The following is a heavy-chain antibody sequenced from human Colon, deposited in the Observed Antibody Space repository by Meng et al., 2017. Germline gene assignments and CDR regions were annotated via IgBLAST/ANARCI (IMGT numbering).Heavy chain of an antibody. CDR2: IDHSGTT. J-gene: IGHJ4*02. CDR1: VDSNTSCGYY. CDR3: ARADCTAGICYQFDN. V-gene: IGHV4-31*03. Sequence: PGQGRPSQTLTLTCNVSVDSNTSCGYYWSWIRQHPGKGLEWIGYIDHSGTTYDNPSLKTRLTMSVDTSKNQFSLKLTSVTAADTAVYYCARADCTAGICYQFDNWGQGTLVTVSS. D-gene: IGHD2-8*02.